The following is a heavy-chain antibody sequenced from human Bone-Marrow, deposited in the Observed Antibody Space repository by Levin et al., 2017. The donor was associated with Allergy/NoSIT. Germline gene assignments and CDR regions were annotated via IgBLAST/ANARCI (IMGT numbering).Heavy chain of an antibody. CDR3: ATAKWELSSLDGFHI. CDR2: ITWNSGRI. Sequence: PGGSLRLSCAASGFTFDDYAMHWVRQAPGKGLEWLSGITWNSGRIDYAESVKGRFTISRDNARNSLYLQVDSLRSEDTALYYCATAKWELSSLDGFHIWGQGTVVTVSS. CDR1: GFTFDDYA. J-gene: IGHJ3*02. D-gene: IGHD3-16*02. V-gene: IGHV3-9*01.